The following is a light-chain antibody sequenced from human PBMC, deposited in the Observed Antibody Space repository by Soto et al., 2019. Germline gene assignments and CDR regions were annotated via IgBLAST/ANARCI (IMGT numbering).Light chain of an antibody. CDR1: SSNIGSNT. J-gene: IGLJ2*01. CDR2: SNN. CDR3: AAWDDSLKGVV. V-gene: IGLV1-44*01. Sequence: QLVLPQPPSASGTPGQRVTISCSGSSSNIGSNTVDWYQQLPGAAPKLLIYSNNQRPSGVPDRFSGSKSGTSASLAISGLQSEDEADYFCAAWDDSLKGVVFGGGTKLTVL.